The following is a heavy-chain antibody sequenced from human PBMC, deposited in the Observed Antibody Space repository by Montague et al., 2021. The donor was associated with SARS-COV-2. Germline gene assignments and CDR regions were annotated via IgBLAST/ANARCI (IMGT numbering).Heavy chain of an antibody. Sequence: SETLSLTCTVSGGSINDHSRCWIWQSPGKGLEWIGYISSNGKTNYNPPLKSRVTLSADASRNEFSLKPDSVTAADTAVYFCARRGYYDSAGYHWHLDLWGRGMLVTVSS. CDR1: GGSINDHS. J-gene: IGHJ2*01. D-gene: IGHD3-22*01. CDR3: ARRGYYDSAGYHWHLDL. V-gene: IGHV4-4*09. CDR2: ISSNGKT.